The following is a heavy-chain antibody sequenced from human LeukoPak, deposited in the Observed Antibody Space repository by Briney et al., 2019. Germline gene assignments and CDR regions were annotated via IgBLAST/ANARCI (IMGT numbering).Heavy chain of an antibody. D-gene: IGHD5-18*01. V-gene: IGHV3-23*01. CDR3: AKQKYSRIFDY. Sequence: GGSLRLSCAASGFTFSSYAMTWVRQAPGKGLEWLSAIGGDSCCASYPDSVKGRFTISRDNSKNTLYLQMNSLRAEDTAVYYCAKQKYSRIFDYWGQGTLVTVSS. CDR1: GFTFSSYA. CDR2: IGGDSCCA. J-gene: IGHJ4*02.